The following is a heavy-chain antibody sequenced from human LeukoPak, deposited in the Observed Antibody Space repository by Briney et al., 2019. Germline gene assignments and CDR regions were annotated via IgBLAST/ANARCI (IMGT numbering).Heavy chain of an antibody. D-gene: IGHD6-13*01. CDR2: INHSGST. J-gene: IGHJ6*02. CDR3: ARGGGRGVIAAAGRGRPTQYYGMDV. V-gene: IGHV4-34*01. CDR1: GGSFSGCY. Sequence: SETLSLTCAVYGGSFSGCYWSWIRQPPGKGLEWIGEINHSGSTNYNPSLKSRVTISVDTSKNQFSLKLSSVTAADTAVYYCARGGGRGVIAAAGRGRPTQYYGMDVWGQGTTVTVSS.